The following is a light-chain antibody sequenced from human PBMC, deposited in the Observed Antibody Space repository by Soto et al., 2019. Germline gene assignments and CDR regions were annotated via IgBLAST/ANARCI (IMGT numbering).Light chain of an antibody. J-gene: IGLJ1*01. CDR1: RSNIGSNT. CDR2: RDN. CDR3: AAWDDSHNVRYG. V-gene: IGLV1-44*01. Sequence: QSVLTQPPSASGTPGQRVTVSCSGSRSNIGSNTVHWYQQLPGAAPKLLSYRDNQRPSGVPDRFSGSKSGTSASLAIGGLQSEDESEYYCAAWDDSHNVRYGFGTGTKLPVL.